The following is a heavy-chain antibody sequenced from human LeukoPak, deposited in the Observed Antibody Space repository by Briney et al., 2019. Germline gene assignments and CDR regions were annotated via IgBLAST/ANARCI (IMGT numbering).Heavy chain of an antibody. D-gene: IGHD6-13*01. CDR1: GYTFTSYD. V-gene: IGHV1-8*01. J-gene: IGHJ3*02. Sequence: ASVKVSCKASGYTFTSYDINWVRQATGQGLEWMGWMNPNSGNTGCAQKFQGRVTMTRNTSISTAYMELSSLRSEDTAVYYCAREGAEQQLGAFDIWGQGTMVTVSS. CDR2: MNPNSGNT. CDR3: AREGAEQQLGAFDI.